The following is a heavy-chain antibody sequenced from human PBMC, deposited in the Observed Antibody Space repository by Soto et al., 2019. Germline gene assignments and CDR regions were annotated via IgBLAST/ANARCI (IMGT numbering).Heavy chain of an antibody. CDR1: GGSISDDSY. V-gene: IGHV4-30-4*02. Sequence: PSETLSLTCTVSGGSISDDSYWSWIRQTPGKGLEWIGYIYHTGNTYYNPSLRSRVSIXXXXXXXXXXXXXISVTAADTAVYFCARDEYQLLSSVSWFDSWGQGTLVTVSS. D-gene: IGHD2-2*01. CDR3: ARDEYQLLSSVSWFDS. CDR2: IYHTGNT. J-gene: IGHJ5*01.